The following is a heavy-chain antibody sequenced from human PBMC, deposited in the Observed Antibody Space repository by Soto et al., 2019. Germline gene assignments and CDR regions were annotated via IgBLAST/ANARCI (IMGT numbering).Heavy chain of an antibody. CDR3: ASWSGSYGPSYYYYGMDV. CDR1: GGTFSSYA. Sequence: QVQLVQSGAEVKKPRSSVKVSWKASGGTFSSYAISWVRQAPGHGLEWMGGIIPIFGTANYAQKFQGRVTITADESTSTAYMELSSLRSEDTAVYYCASWSGSYGPSYYYYGMDVWGQGTTVTVSS. J-gene: IGHJ6*02. CDR2: IIPIFGTA. D-gene: IGHD1-26*01. V-gene: IGHV1-69*01.